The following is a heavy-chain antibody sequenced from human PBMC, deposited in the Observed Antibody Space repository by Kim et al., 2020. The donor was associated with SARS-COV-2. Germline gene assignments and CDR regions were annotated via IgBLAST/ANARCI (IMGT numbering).Heavy chain of an antibody. D-gene: IGHD5-18*01. CDR1: GFTFDDYA. V-gene: IGHV3-9*01. CDR2: ISWNSGSI. CDR3: AKDQKGAYSYGYDYYYGMDV. Sequence: GGSLRLSCAASGFTFDDYAMHWVRQAPGKGLEWVSGISWNSGSIGYADSVKGRFTISRDNAKNSLYLQMNSLRAEDTALYYCAKDQKGAYSYGYDYYYGMDVWGQGATVTVSS. J-gene: IGHJ6*02.